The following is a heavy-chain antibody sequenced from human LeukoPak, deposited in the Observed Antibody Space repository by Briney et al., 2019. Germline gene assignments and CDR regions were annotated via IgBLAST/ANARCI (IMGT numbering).Heavy chain of an antibody. CDR2: ILYDGSKK. J-gene: IGHJ6*03. CDR1: GFTFSSYG. Sequence: GGSPRLSCAASGFTFSSYGMHWVRQAPGKGLEWVAVILYDGSKKYYADSVKGRFTISRDNSKNTLDLQMNSLRAEDTAVYYCAKDSGDIYYYYYMDVWGKGTTVTVSS. V-gene: IGHV3-30*18. CDR3: AKDSGDIYYYYYMDV. D-gene: IGHD1-1*01.